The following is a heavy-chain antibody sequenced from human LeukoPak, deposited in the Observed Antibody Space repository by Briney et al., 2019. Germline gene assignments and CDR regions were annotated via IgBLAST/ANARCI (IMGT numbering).Heavy chain of an antibody. CDR3: ARNKDGSGSYYMSGFDY. CDR1: GFTFDDYG. Sequence: GGSRRLSCAVSGFTFDDYGMSWVRQAPGKGLEWVSGINWSSGSTGYADSVKCRFTISRDNAKNSLYLQMNSLRAEDTALYYCARNKDGSGSYYMSGFDYWGQGTLVTVSS. J-gene: IGHJ4*02. CDR2: INWSSGST. V-gene: IGHV3-20*04. D-gene: IGHD3-10*01.